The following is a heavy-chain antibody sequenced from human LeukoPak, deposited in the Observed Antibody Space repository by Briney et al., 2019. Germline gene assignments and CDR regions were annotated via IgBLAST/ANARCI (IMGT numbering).Heavy chain of an antibody. CDR3: ARDRNSIINDAFDI. CDR1: GGSISSSNW. V-gene: IGHV4-4*02. D-gene: IGHD2/OR15-2a*01. CDR2: IYHSGST. Sequence: PSETLSLTCAVSGGSISSSNWWSWVRQPPGKGLEWIGEIYHSGSTNYNPSLKSRVTISVDKSKNQFSLKLSSVTAADTAVYYCARDRNSIINDAFDIWGQGTMVTVSS. J-gene: IGHJ3*02.